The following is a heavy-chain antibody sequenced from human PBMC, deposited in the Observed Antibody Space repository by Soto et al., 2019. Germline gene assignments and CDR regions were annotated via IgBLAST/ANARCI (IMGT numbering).Heavy chain of an antibody. CDR2: ISGSGGST. J-gene: IGHJ3*02. D-gene: IGHD1-1*01. CDR3: ATIYGRTWACDI. Sequence: EVQLLESGGGLVQPGGSLRLSCAASGFTFSSYGMSWVRQAPAKGLEWVSAISGSGGSTYYADSVKGRFTISRDNSKNTLYLQMNSLRAEDTAVYYCATIYGRTWACDIWGQGTMVTVSS. V-gene: IGHV3-23*01. CDR1: GFTFSSYG.